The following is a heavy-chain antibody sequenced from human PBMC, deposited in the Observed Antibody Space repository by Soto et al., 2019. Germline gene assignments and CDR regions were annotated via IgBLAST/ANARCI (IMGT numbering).Heavy chain of an antibody. CDR3: ARVLLWFGELFPCDY. CDR1: GYTFTSYG. Sequence: QVQLVQSGAEVKKPGASVKVSCKASGYTFTSYGISWVRQAPGQGLEWMGWISAYNGNTNYAQKLQGRVTMTTDTSXXTAYMELRSLRSDDTAVYYCARVLLWFGELFPCDYWGQGTLVTVSS. J-gene: IGHJ4*02. CDR2: ISAYNGNT. V-gene: IGHV1-18*01. D-gene: IGHD3-10*01.